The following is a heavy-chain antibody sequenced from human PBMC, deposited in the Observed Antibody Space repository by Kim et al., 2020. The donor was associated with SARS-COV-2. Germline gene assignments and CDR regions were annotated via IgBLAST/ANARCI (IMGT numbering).Heavy chain of an antibody. CDR2: IWYDGSNK. Sequence: GGSLRLSCAASGFIFRNYGMHWVRQAPGKGLEWVAVIWYDGSNKYYADSVKGRFTISRDNSKNTLHLQMNSLRAEDTAVYYCAKAPADGDYYYWGQGTLVTVSS. D-gene: IGHD4-17*01. J-gene: IGHJ4*02. V-gene: IGHV3-33*06. CDR1: GFIFRNYG. CDR3: AKAPADGDYYY.